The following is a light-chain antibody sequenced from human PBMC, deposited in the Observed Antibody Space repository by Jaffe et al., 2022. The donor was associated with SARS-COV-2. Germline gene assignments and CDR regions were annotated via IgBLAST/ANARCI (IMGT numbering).Light chain of an antibody. J-gene: IGLJ2*01. CDR2: SND. CDR3: AAWDDSLSGLV. CDR1: SSNIGSNT. V-gene: IGLV1-44*01. Sequence: QSVLTQPPSASGTPGQRVTISCSGSSSNIGSNTVNWYRQLPGTAPKLLIYSNDQRPSGVPDRFSGSKSGTSASLAISGLQSEDEADYYCAAWDDSLSGLVFGGGTQLTVL.